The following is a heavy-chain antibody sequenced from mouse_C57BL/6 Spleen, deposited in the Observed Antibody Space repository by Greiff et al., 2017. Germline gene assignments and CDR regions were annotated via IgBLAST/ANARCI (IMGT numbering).Heavy chain of an antibody. V-gene: IGHV1-50*01. CDR2: IDPTDSYT. CDR3: ARGGFVKGYFDG. Sequence: VQLQQPGAELVKPGASVKLSCKASGYTFTSYWMPWVKQRPGQGLEWIGEIDPTDSYTNYNQKVKGQATLTVDTSSSTAYMQLSSLTSEDSAVYCYARGGFVKGYFDGWGTGTTVTVAS. J-gene: IGHJ1*03. CDR1: GYTFTSYW.